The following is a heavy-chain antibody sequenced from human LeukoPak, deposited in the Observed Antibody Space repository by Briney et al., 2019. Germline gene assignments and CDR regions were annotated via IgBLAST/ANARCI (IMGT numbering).Heavy chain of an antibody. D-gene: IGHD4-23*01. CDR2: IYSGGST. CDR3: ARLGRWHTTFDY. J-gene: IGHJ4*02. Sequence: GGSLRLSCAASGFTVSSNYMSWVRQAPGKGLEWVSVIYSGGSTYYADSVKGRFTISRDNSKNTLYLQMNSLRAEDTAVYYCARLGRWHTTFDYWGQGTLVTVSS. CDR1: GFTVSSNY. V-gene: IGHV3-66*04.